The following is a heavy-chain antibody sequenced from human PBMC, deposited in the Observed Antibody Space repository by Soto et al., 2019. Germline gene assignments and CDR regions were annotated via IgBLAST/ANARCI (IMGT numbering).Heavy chain of an antibody. CDR1: GDSISSSNW. Sequence: QVQLQESGPGLVKPSGTLSLTCAVSGDSISSSNWWSCVRQAPGKGLEWIGEIYHSGATTYNPSLKSRPTISVDPSKNLFSLKLTSVTAADTAVYFCARDLATGTDFWGRGTLVTVAS. V-gene: IGHV4-4*02. CDR3: ARDLATGTDF. J-gene: IGHJ4*02. CDR2: IYHSGAT. D-gene: IGHD1-1*01.